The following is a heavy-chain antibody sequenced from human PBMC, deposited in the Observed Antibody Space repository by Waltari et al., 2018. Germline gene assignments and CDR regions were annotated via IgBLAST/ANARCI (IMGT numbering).Heavy chain of an antibody. D-gene: IGHD2-2*01. CDR3: ARMLRCSSTSCPNDY. J-gene: IGHJ4*02. V-gene: IGHV1-69*13. CDR2: IIPIFGTA. CDR1: GGTFSSYA. Sequence: QVQLVQSGAEVKKHGSSVKVSCKASGGTFSSYAISWVGQAPGQGLEWMGGIIPIFGTANYAQKFQGRVTITADESTSTAYMELSSLRSEDTAVYYCARMLRCSSTSCPNDYWGQGTLVTVSS.